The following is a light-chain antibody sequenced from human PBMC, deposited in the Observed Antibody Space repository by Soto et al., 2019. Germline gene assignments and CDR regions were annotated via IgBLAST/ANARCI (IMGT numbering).Light chain of an antibody. J-gene: IGLJ2*01. CDR2: GNN. V-gene: IGLV1-40*01. CDR1: SSNIGAGYD. CDR3: QSYDSRLRRV. Sequence: QSVLTQPPSVSGAPGQRVTISCTGSSSNIGAGYDVHWYQQLPGTAPKLLIYGNNNRPSGVPDRFSGSKSGTSASLAITGVQAEDEADYYCQSYDSRLRRVFGGGTKLTVL.